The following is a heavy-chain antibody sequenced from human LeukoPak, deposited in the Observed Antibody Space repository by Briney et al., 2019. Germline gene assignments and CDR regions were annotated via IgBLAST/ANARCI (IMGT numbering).Heavy chain of an antibody. J-gene: IGHJ4*02. CDR2: ISGNGGST. CDR3: ARVKYNDFWSGYSPPDY. D-gene: IGHD3-3*01. CDR1: GFTFSTNA. V-gene: IGHV3-64*02. Sequence: GGSVTLSCEASGFTFSTNAIHWVRQAPGQGLQYVSAISGNGGSTYYADSVKDRFTISRDNSKNTVYLQMGSLRAEDMAVYYCARVKYNDFWSGYSPPDYWGQGTLVTVSS.